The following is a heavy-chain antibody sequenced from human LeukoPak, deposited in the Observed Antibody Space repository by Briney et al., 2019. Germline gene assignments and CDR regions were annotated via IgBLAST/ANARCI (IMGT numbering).Heavy chain of an antibody. CDR3: AGDTPPGGDYYFEY. D-gene: IGHD3-16*01. V-gene: IGHV3-33*01. CDR1: GFSFSTYG. Sequence: GGSLRLSCAASGFSFSTYGMHWVRQAPGKGLEWLALIWHDGSNKYYADSVKGRLTISRDNSKNTLYLQLNNLRAEDTGVYYCAGDTPPGGDYYFEYWGQGTLVTVSS. CDR2: IWHDGSNK. J-gene: IGHJ4*02.